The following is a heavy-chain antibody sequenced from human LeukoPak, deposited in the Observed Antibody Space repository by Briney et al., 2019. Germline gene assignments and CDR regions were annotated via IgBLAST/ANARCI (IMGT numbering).Heavy chain of an antibody. CDR1: GASVRSYY. D-gene: IGHD3-3*01. CDR3: ARGSLAIFGVVIIGRSFDY. V-gene: IGHV4-59*02. CDR2: VYYTGTT. J-gene: IGHJ4*02. Sequence: TSETLSLTCIVSGASVRSYYWTWIRQPPGKGLEWIGHVYYTGTTNYNPSLKSRVTISVDTSKNQFSLKLSSVTAADTAVYYCARGSLAIFGVVIIGRSFDYWGQGTLVTVSS.